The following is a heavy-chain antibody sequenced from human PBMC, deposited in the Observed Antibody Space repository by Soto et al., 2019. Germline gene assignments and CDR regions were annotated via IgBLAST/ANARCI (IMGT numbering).Heavy chain of an antibody. CDR3: TTGNLERYYDSSGYPPDY. D-gene: IGHD3-22*01. J-gene: IGHJ4*02. CDR2: IKSKTDGGTT. V-gene: IGHV3-15*07. CDR1: GFTFSNAW. Sequence: GGSLRLSCAASGFTFSNAWMNWVRQAPGKGLEWVGRIKSKTDGGTTDYAAPVKGRFTISRDDSKNTLYLQMNSLKTEDTAVYYCTTGNLERYYDSSGYPPDYWGQGTLVTVSS.